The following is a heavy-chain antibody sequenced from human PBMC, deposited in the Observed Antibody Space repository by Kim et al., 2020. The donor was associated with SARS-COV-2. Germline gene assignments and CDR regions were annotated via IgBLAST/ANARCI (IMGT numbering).Heavy chain of an antibody. CDR1: GGSFSGYY. Sequence: SETLSLTCAVYGGSFSGYYWSWIRQPPGKGLEWIGEINHSGSTNYNPSLKSRVTISVDTSKNQFSLKLSSVTAADTAVYYCARGRRFGELLFDYWGQGTLVTVSS. CDR2: INHSGST. J-gene: IGHJ4*02. D-gene: IGHD3-10*01. V-gene: IGHV4-34*01. CDR3: ARGRRFGELLFDY.